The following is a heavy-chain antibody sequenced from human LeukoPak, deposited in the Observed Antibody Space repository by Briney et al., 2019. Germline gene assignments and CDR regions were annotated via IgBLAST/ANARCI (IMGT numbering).Heavy chain of an antibody. CDR2: ISAYNGNT. J-gene: IGHJ4*02. CDR1: GYTFTSYG. Sequence: GASVKVSCKASGYTFTSYGISWVRQALGQGLEWMGWISAYNGNTNYAQKLQGRVTMTTDTSTSTAYMELRSLRSDDTAVYYCARAGGVVVPAAIFDYWGQGTLVTVSS. V-gene: IGHV1-18*04. CDR3: ARAGGVVVPAAIFDY. D-gene: IGHD2-2*01.